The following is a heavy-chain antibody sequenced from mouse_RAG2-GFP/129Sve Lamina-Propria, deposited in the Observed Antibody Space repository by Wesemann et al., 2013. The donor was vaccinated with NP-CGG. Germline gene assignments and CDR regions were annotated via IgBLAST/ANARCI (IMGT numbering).Heavy chain of an antibody. CDR3: AREASY. D-gene: IGHD6-1*01. CDR2: INPSTGGT. J-gene: IGHJ2*01. V-gene: IGHV1-42*01. Sequence: KWVKQSPEKSLEWIGEINPSTGGTTYNQKFKAKATLTADTSSSTAYMQLSSLTSEDSAIYYCAREASYWGQGTTLTVSS.